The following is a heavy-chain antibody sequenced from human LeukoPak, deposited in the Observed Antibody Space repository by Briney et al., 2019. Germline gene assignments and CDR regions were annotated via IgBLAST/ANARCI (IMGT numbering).Heavy chain of an antibody. D-gene: IGHD6-19*01. J-gene: IGHJ4*02. V-gene: IGHV3-30*14. CDR2: ISYDGSNK. CDR1: GFTFSSYA. CDR3: ARGFLYSSGWPFDY. Sequence: PGRFLRLSCAASGFTFSSYAMHWVRQAPGKGLEWVAVISYDGSNKYYADSVKGRFTISRDNSKNTLYLQMNSLRAEDTAVYYCARGFLYSSGWPFDYWGQGTLVTVSS.